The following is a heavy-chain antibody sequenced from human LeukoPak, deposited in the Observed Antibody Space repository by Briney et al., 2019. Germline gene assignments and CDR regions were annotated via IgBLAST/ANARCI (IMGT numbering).Heavy chain of an antibody. J-gene: IGHJ3*02. CDR3: AREPRRLRSQTKAFDI. Sequence: KSSETLSLTCTVSGDSISSGDYYWSWIRQPAGKGLEWIGYIYYSGSTNYNPSLKSRVTISVDTSKNQFSLKLSSVTAADTAVYYCAREPRRLRSQTKAFDIWGQGTMVTVSS. V-gene: IGHV4-61*10. D-gene: IGHD4-17*01. CDR2: IYYSGST. CDR1: GDSISSGDYY.